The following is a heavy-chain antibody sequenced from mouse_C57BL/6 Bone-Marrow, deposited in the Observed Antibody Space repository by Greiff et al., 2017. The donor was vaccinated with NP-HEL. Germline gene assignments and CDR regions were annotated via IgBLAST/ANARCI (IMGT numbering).Heavy chain of an antibody. V-gene: IGHV5-6*01. Sequence: EVMLVESGGDLVKPGGSLKLSCAASGFTFSSYGMSWVRQTPDKRLEWVATISSGGSYTYYPDSVKGRFTISRDNAKNTLYLQMSSLKSEDTAVYYCASYCSTVFDYWGQVTTLTVSS. CDR3: ASYCSTVFDY. J-gene: IGHJ2*01. D-gene: IGHD1-1*01. CDR1: GFTFSSYG. CDR2: ISSGGSYT.